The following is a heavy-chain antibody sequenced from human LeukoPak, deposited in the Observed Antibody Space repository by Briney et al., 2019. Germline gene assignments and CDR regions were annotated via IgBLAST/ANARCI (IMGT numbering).Heavy chain of an antibody. CDR3: VRDFRDFSNY. CDR1: GYTFTVDN. Sequence: ASVKDSCEDSGYTFTVDNVRSGREAPGQGLEWMGWINPDSGGTNFAQKFQVRVTMTRDTSISTAYMELSRLRSDDTAMYYCVRDFRDFSNYWSQATLVTVSS. V-gene: IGHV1-2*02. CDR2: INPDSGGT. J-gene: IGHJ4*02. D-gene: IGHD2-21*02.